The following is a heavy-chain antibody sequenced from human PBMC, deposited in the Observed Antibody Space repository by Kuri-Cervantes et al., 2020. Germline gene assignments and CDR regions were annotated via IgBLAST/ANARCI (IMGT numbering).Heavy chain of an antibody. CDR3: ARGCRKRPGYSSSWSSPFDY. J-gene: IGHJ4*02. V-gene: IGHV4-59*12. Sequence: ESLKISCAASGFTFSSYWMTWVRQAPGKGLEWIGYSYYIGTTNYNPSLKSRVTISVDTSKSQFSLKLSSVTAADTAVYYCARGCRKRPGYSSSWSSPFDYWGQGTLVTVSS. CDR1: GFTFSSYW. CDR2: SYYIGTT. D-gene: IGHD6-13*01.